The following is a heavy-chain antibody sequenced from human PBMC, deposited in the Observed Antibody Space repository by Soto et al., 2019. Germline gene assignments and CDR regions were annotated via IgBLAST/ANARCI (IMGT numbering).Heavy chain of an antibody. CDR1: GFTFSSYD. V-gene: IGHV3-13*01. Sequence: HPGGSLRLSCAASGFTFSSYDMHWVRQATGKGLEWVSAIGTAGDTYYPGSVKGRFTISRENAKNSLYLQMNSLRAGDTAVYYCARGYFTMIFGTPPAGGMDVWGQGTTVTVSS. J-gene: IGHJ6*02. CDR3: ARGYFTMIFGTPPAGGMDV. CDR2: IGTAGDT. D-gene: IGHD3-22*01.